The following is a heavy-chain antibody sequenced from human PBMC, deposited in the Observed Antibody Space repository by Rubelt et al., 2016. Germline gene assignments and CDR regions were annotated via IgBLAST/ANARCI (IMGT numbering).Heavy chain of an antibody. CDR1: SSYA. CDR3: ARGRSGGPDVFDI. Sequence: SSYAMHWVRQAPGKGLDWVAVVSYDGSNKFYADSVKGRFTISRDNAKNSLYLQMDSLRVEDTAVYYCARGRSGGPDVFDIWGQGTMVTVSS. V-gene: IGHV3-30*04. D-gene: IGHD2-8*02. CDR2: VSYDGSNK. J-gene: IGHJ3*02.